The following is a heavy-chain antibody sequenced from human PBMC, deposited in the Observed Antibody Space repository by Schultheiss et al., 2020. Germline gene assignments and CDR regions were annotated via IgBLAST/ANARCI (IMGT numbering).Heavy chain of an antibody. V-gene: IGHV4-59*12. CDR2: IYYSGST. Sequence: SQTLSLTCTVPGGSISSYYWSWLRQPPGKGLEWIGYIYYSGSTYYNPSLKSRVTISVDTSKNQFSLKLSSVTAADTAVYYCAREIPTYYDFWSGYYCLPAHTGDYWGQGTLVTVSS. D-gene: IGHD3-3*01. J-gene: IGHJ4*02. CDR3: AREIPTYYDFWSGYYCLPAHTGDY. CDR1: GGSISSYY.